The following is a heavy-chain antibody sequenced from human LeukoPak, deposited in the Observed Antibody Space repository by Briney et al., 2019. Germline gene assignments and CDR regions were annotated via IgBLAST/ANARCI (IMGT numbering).Heavy chain of an antibody. CDR1: GFTFSSYA. Sequence: GGSLRLSCAASGFTFSSYAMHWVRQAPGKGLEYVSAISSNGGSTYYENSVKGRFTISRDNSKNTLYLQMGSLRAEDMAVYYCARGGAGYNYAYWGQGTLVTVSS. CDR2: ISSNGGST. CDR3: ARGGAGYNYAY. J-gene: IGHJ4*02. V-gene: IGHV3-64*01. D-gene: IGHD5-24*01.